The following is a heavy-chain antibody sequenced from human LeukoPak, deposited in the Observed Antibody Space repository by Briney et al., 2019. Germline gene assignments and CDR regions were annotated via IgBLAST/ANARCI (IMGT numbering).Heavy chain of an antibody. D-gene: IGHD6-19*01. V-gene: IGHV3-73*01. CDR3: TTYTSGHY. CDR1: GFTYSAFH. Sequence: GGSLRLSCAASGFTYSAFHMHWVRQASGKGLEWVGRITTKAESYATAYAASVKGRFTVSRDDSMNTAYLQMSSLKTEDTALYYCTTYTSGHYWGQGTLVTVSS. CDR2: ITTKAESYAT. J-gene: IGHJ4*02.